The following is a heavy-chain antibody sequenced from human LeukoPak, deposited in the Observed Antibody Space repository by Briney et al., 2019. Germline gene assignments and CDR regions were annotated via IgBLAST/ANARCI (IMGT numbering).Heavy chain of an antibody. CDR2: IRYDGSNK. Sequence: GGSLRLSCAASGFTFSSYGMHWVRQAPGKGLEWVAFIRYDGSNKYYADSVKGRFTISRDNSKNTLYLQMNSLRAEDTAVYYCARAPLGAARDLYFDYWGQGTLVTVSS. CDR3: ARAPLGAARDLYFDY. D-gene: IGHD6-6*01. J-gene: IGHJ4*02. V-gene: IGHV3-30*02. CDR1: GFTFSSYG.